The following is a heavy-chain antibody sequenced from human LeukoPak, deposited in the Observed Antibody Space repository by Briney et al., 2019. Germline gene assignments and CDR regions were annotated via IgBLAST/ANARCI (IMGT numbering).Heavy chain of an antibody. J-gene: IGHJ5*02. CDR3: AKMVGYGDYSWFDP. CDR2: IYSGNNT. CDR1: GFTFSDYA. V-gene: IGHV3-53*01. D-gene: IGHD4-17*01. Sequence: GGSLRLSCAASGFTFSDYAMSWVRQAPGKGLEWLSVIYSGNNTYYADSVKGRFTISRDNSKNTLYLQMNSLRAEDTAVYYCAKMVGYGDYSWFDPWGQGTLVTVSS.